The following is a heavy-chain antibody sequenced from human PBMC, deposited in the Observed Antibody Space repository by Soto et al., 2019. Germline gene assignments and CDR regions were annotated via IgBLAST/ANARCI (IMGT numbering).Heavy chain of an antibody. CDR2: IIPIFGTA. CDR3: ARDSDSSGYYGYPRFDY. D-gene: IGHD3-22*01. V-gene: IGHV1-69*13. Sequence: AASVKVSCKASGGTFSSYAISWVRQAPGQGLEWMGGIIPIFGTANYAQKFQGRVTITADESTSTAYMELSSLRSEDTAVYYCARDSDSSGYYGYPRFDYWGQGTLVTVSS. CDR1: GGTFSSYA. J-gene: IGHJ4*02.